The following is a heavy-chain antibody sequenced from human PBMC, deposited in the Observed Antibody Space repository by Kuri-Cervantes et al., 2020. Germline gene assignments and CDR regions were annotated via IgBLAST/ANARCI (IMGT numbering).Heavy chain of an antibody. Sequence: GESLKISCAASGFTFSDYYMSWIRQAPGKGLEWVSYISSGGSDLYYTDSVKGRFTISRDNAKNSLYLQMNSLRDEDTAVYYCARDWVRYNSSPYGMDVWGQGTTVTVSS. D-gene: IGHD6-13*01. CDR1: GFTFSDYY. V-gene: IGHV3-11*01. CDR2: ISSGGSDL. J-gene: IGHJ6*02. CDR3: ARDWVRYNSSPYGMDV.